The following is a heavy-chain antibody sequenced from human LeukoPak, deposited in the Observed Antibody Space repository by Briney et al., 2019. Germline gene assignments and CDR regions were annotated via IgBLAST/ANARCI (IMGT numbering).Heavy chain of an antibody. Sequence: PGGSLSLSCAASGFSFFTSGLSWVRQPPGKGLEWVSGISGIDVRTYYADSVKGRFTVTRDNSKSTLYLQMNSLRAEDTAVYYGAWGWLQPFASWGQGTLVTVSS. CDR2: ISGIDVRT. CDR1: GFSFFTSG. CDR3: AWGWLQPFAS. J-gene: IGHJ4*02. V-gene: IGHV3-23*01. D-gene: IGHD5-24*01.